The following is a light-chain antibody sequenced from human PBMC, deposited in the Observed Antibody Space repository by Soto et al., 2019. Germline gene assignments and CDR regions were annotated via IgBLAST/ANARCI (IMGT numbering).Light chain of an antibody. CDR2: DVS. V-gene: IGLV2-14*01. Sequence: QSALTQPASVSGSPGQSITISCTGTSSDVGGYNYVSWYQQHPGKAPNLRIYDVSNRPSGVSNRFSGSKSGNTASLTISGLQSEDEADYCCSSYTSSSTYVFVTGTKLTVL. CDR3: SSYTSSSTYV. J-gene: IGLJ1*01. CDR1: SSDVGGYNY.